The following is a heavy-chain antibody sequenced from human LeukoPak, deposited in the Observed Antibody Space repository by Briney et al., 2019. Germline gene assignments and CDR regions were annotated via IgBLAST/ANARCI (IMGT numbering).Heavy chain of an antibody. D-gene: IGHD5-18*01. CDR1: GFTLSSYG. CDR3: AKWDGVDTAMVTHAFDI. J-gene: IGHJ3*02. Sequence: GGSLRLSCAASGFTLSSYGMHWVRQAPAKGLEWGAVISYDGSNKYYADSVKGRFTISRDNSKNTLYLQMNSLRAEDTAVYYCAKWDGVDTAMVTHAFDIWGQGTMVTVSS. V-gene: IGHV3-30*18. CDR2: ISYDGSNK.